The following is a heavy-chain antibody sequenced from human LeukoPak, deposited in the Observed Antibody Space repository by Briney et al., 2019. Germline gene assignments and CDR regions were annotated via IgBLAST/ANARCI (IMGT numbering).Heavy chain of an antibody. Sequence: PGGSLRLSCAASGFTFDDYAMHGDRQAPGKGLEWVSLISWDGGSTYYADSVKGRFTISRDNSKNSLYLQMNSLRAEDTALYYCAKASIAVAGVLDYWGQGTLVTVSS. CDR3: AKASIAVAGVLDY. CDR2: ISWDGGST. V-gene: IGHV3-43D*04. CDR1: GFTFDDYA. J-gene: IGHJ4*02. D-gene: IGHD6-19*01.